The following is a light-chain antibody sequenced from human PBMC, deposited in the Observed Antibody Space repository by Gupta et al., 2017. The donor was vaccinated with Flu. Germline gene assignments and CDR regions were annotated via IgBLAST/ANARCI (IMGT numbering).Light chain of an antibody. J-gene: IGLJ3*02. CDR2: QDS. V-gene: IGLV3-1*01. Sequence: PGQTASITCSGDKLGDKYACWYQQKPGQSPVLVIYQDSKRPSGIPERFTGSNSGNTATLTXSXTQAMDXADYYCQAWDSSTAGVFGGGTKLTVL. CDR1: KLGDKY. CDR3: QAWDSSTAGV.